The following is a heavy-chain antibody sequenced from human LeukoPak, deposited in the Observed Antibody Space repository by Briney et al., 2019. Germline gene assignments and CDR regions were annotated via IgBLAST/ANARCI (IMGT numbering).Heavy chain of an antibody. Sequence: GASVKVSFKASGYTFTSYDINWVRQATGQGLEWMGWMNPNSGNTGYAQKFQGRVTITRNTSISTAYMELSSLRSEDTAVYYCARVGGRRYCSGGSCYPFDYWGQGTLVTVSS. CDR3: ARVGGRRYCSGGSCYPFDY. J-gene: IGHJ4*02. CDR1: GYTFTSYD. V-gene: IGHV1-8*03. D-gene: IGHD2-15*01. CDR2: MNPNSGNT.